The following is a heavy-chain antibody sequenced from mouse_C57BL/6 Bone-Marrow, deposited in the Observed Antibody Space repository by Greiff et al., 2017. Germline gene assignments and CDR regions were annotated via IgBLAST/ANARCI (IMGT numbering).Heavy chain of an antibody. CDR1: GYTFTSYG. D-gene: IGHD2-1*01. V-gene: IGHV1-81*01. J-gene: IGHJ4*01. CDR2: IYPRSGNT. Sequence: LVESGAELARPGASVKLSCKASGYTFTSYGISWVKQSTGQGLEWIGEIYPRSGNTYYNEKFKGKATLTADKSSSTAYMELRSLTSEDSAVYFCARVGNYNYYAMDYWGQGTSVTVSS. CDR3: ARVGNYNYYAMDY.